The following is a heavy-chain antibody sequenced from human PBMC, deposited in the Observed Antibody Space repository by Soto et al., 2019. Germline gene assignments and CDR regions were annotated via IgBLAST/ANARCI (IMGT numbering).Heavy chain of an antibody. Sequence: ESLCRTCGVLGGSLNNLYWNGIRQTSGKGLEWIGRIHASGNTNYNPSLKSRATLSVDTSKNQFSLKVRSVTAADTAVYYCARSSHKESWFDPWGQVTLVTVNS. CDR2: IHASGNT. V-gene: IGHV4-59*10. D-gene: IGHD6-19*01. J-gene: IGHJ5*02. CDR3: ARSSHKESWFDP. CDR1: GGSLNNLY.